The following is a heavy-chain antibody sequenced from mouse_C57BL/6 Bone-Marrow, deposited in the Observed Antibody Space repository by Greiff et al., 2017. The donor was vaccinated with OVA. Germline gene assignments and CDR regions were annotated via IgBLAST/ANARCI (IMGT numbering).Heavy chain of an antibody. CDR2: IDPETGGT. J-gene: IGHJ4*01. CDR3: TVTTEYAMDY. Sequence: VQLQQSGAELVRPGASVTLSCKASGYTFTDYEMHWVKQTPVHGLEWIGAIDPETGGTAYNQKFKGKAILTADKSSSTAYMELRSLTSEDSAVCYSTVTTEYAMDYWGQGTSVTVSS. V-gene: IGHV1-15*01. D-gene: IGHD2-3*01. CDR1: GYTFTDYE.